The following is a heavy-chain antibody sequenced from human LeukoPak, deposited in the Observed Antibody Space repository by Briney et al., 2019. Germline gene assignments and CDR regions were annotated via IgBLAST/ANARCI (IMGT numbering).Heavy chain of an antibody. CDR1: GYTFTSYY. V-gene: IGHV1-46*01. Sequence: ASVKVSCKASGYTFTSYYMHWVRQAPGQGLEWMGIINPSGGSTSYAQKFQGRVTMTRDMSASTVYMELSSLRSEDTAVYYCARVAMATTYAFDYWGQGTLVTVSS. CDR3: ARVAMATTYAFDY. D-gene: IGHD5-24*01. J-gene: IGHJ4*02. CDR2: INPSGGST.